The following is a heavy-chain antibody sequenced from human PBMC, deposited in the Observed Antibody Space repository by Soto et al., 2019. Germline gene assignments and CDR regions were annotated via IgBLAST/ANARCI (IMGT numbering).Heavy chain of an antibody. D-gene: IGHD4-17*01. CDR2: INPNSGGT. V-gene: IGHV1-2*04. CDR3: ARDPQSLRGDYVLWYFDL. CDR1: GYTFTGYY. Sequence: ASVKVSCKASGYTFTGYYMHWVRQAPGQGLEWMGWINPNSGGTNYAQKFQGWVTMTRDTSISTAYMELSRLRSDDTAVYYCARDPQSLRGDYVLWYFDLWGRGTLVTVSS. J-gene: IGHJ2*01.